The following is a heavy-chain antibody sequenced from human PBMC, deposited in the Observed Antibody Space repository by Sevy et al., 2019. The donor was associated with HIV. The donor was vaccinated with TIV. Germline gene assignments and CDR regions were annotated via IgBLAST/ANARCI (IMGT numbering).Heavy chain of an antibody. Sequence: GGSLRLSCAASGFTFSNAWMSWVRQAPGKGLEWVGRIKSKTDGGTTDYAAPVKGRFTISRDDSKNTLYLQMNSLKTEDTAVYYRTTDLDYYDSSGHYPFDYWGQGTLVTVSS. J-gene: IGHJ4*02. CDR3: TTDLDYYDSSGHYPFDY. CDR2: IKSKTDGGTT. CDR1: GFTFSNAW. D-gene: IGHD3-22*01. V-gene: IGHV3-15*01.